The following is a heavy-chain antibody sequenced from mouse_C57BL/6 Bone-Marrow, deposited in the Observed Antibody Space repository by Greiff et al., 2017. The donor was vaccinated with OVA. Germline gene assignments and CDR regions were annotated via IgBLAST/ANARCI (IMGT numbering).Heavy chain of an antibody. Sequence: EVKLMESGGDLVKPGGSLKLSCAASGFTFSSYGMSWVRQTPDKRLEWVATISSGGSYMYYPDSVKGRFTISRDNAKNTLYLQMSSLKSEDTAMYYCARQGEHFDYWGQGTTLTVSS. CDR2: ISSGGSYM. CDR3: ARQGEHFDY. CDR1: GFTFSSYG. J-gene: IGHJ2*01. V-gene: IGHV5-6*01.